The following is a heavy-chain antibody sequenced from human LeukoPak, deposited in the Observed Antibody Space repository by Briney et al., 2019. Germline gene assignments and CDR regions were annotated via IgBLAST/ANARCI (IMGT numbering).Heavy chain of an antibody. CDR2: MNPDSENT. CDR3: TRGDLMVRGVNPFDP. Sequence: GASVRVSCKASGYTFTSYDINWVRQATGQGLEWMGWMNPDSENTGYAQKFRGRVTMTRNTSTSTAYMELSSLRSEDTAVYYCTRGDLMVRGVNPFDPWGQGTLLTVSS. V-gene: IGHV1-8*01. J-gene: IGHJ5*02. D-gene: IGHD3-10*01. CDR1: GYTFTSYD.